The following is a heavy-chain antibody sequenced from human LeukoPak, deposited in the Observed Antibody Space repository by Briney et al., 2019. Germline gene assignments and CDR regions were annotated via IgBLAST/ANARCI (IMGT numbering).Heavy chain of an antibody. CDR1: GFAFSSYW. J-gene: IGHJ4*02. Sequence: GGSLRLSCAASGFAFSSYWMSWVRQAPGKGLEWVANIKQDGSEEYYVDSVKGRFTISRDNAKNSLYLQMNSLRAEDTAVYYCAREKFLEWYAVAGTFGYFDYWGQGTLVTVSS. D-gene: IGHD6-19*01. CDR3: AREKFLEWYAVAGTFGYFDY. CDR2: IKQDGSEE. V-gene: IGHV3-7*03.